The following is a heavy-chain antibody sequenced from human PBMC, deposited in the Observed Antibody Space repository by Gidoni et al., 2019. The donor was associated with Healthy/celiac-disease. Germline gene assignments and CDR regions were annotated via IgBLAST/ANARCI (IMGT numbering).Heavy chain of an antibody. J-gene: IGHJ3*02. D-gene: IGHD3-3*01. CDR2: IYYSGST. CDR3: ARGPYDLLVFDI. CDR1: GGSISSYY. V-gene: IGHV4-59*01. Sequence: QVQLQESGPGLVKPSETLSLTCTVSGGSISSYYWSWIRQPPGKGLEWIGYIYYSGSTNYNPSLKSRVTISVDTSKNQFSLKLSSVTAADTAVYYCARGPYDLLVFDIWGQGTMVTVSS.